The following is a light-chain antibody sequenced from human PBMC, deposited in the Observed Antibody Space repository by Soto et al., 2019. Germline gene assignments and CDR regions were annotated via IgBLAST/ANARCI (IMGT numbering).Light chain of an antibody. CDR2: GAS. J-gene: IGKJ1*01. CDR1: QSVSSS. Sequence: EIVLTQSPATLSLSPGERATLSCRASQSVSSSLACYQQKPGQAPRLLIYGASRRATGIPDRFSGSESGTDFTLTISRLEPDDFAVYYCQQYASSRWTFGQGTKVDIK. CDR3: QQYASSRWT. V-gene: IGKV3-20*01.